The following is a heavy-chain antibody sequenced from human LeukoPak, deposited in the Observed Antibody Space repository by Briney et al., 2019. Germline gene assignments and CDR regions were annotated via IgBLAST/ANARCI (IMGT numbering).Heavy chain of an antibody. Sequence: GGSLRLSCAASGFTFSSYAMRWVRQAPGKGLEWVSAISGSGGSTYYADSVKGRFTISRDNPKNTLYLQMNSLRAEDTAVYYWAKDGAVAGTTSFFFDYWGQGTLVTVSS. CDR3: AKDGAVAGTTSFFFDY. V-gene: IGHV3-23*01. D-gene: IGHD6-19*01. CDR2: ISGSGGST. CDR1: GFTFSSYA. J-gene: IGHJ4*02.